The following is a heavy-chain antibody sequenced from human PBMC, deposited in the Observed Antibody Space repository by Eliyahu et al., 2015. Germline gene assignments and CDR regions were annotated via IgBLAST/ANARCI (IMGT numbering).Heavy chain of an antibody. CDR3: ARDSTGSGIVIVIRPLDV. J-gene: IGHJ6*02. D-gene: IGHD3-22*01. CDR2: ITAGNGNT. V-gene: IGHV1-3*01. CDR1: GYTLTNYA. Sequence: QVQLVQSGAEVKKPGASVKVSCKVSGYTLTNYAIHWVRQAPGQRLEWMGWITAGNGNTKYSQKFQGRVTITRDISASTAYMELSSLRTEDTAVYYCARDSTGSGIVIVIRPLDVWGQGTTVTVSS.